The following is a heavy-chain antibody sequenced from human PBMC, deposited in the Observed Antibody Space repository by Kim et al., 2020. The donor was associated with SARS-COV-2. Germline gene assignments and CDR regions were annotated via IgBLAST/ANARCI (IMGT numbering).Heavy chain of an antibody. V-gene: IGHV3-43*01. Sequence: DSVKGRFTISGENSKNPLYLQMNSLRTGDTALYYSAKDITEWGVLSGFDYWGQGTLVTVSS. CDR3: AKDITEWGVLSGFDY. D-gene: IGHD1-26*01. J-gene: IGHJ4*02.